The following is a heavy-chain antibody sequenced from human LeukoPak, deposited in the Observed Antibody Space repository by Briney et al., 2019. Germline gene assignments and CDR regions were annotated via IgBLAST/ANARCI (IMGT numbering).Heavy chain of an antibody. CDR1: GGSISSSSYY. CDR2: IYYSGST. D-gene: IGHD3-22*01. CDR3: ARERKPRGYYPGGGVDY. V-gene: IGHV4-39*07. J-gene: IGHJ4*02. Sequence: SETLSLTCTVSGGSISSSSYYWGWIRQPPGKGLEWIGSIYYSGSTYYNPSLKSRFTISVDTSKNQFSLKLSSVTAADTAVYYCARERKPRGYYPGGGVDYWGQGTLVTVSS.